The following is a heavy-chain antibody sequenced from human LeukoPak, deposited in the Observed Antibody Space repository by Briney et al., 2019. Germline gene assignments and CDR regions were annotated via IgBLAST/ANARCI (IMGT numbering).Heavy chain of an antibody. CDR2: IYYSGST. V-gene: IGHV4-59*08. Sequence: PSETLSLTCALSGGSISSYYWSWIRQPPGKGLKWIGYIYYSGSTNYNPSLKSRVTISVDTSKNQFSLKLSSVPAADTAVYYCARHYSGRITIFGVVNFDYWGQGTLVTVSS. D-gene: IGHD3-3*01. CDR1: GGSISSYY. CDR3: ARHYSGRITIFGVVNFDY. J-gene: IGHJ4*02.